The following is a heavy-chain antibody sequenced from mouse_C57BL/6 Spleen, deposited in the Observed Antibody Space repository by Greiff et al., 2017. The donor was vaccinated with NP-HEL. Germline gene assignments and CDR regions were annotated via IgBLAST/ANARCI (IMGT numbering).Heavy chain of an antibody. Sequence: QVQLQQPGAELVKPGASVKMSCKASGYTFTSYWMTWVKQRPGQGLEWIGDIYPGSGSTNYNEKFKSKATLTVDPSSSTAYLQLSSLTSEDSAVYYCAREWPVTVVASGYFDYWGQGTTLTASS. CDR3: AREWPVTVVASGYFDY. CDR2: IYPGSGST. J-gene: IGHJ2*01. V-gene: IGHV1-55*01. CDR1: GYTFTSYW. D-gene: IGHD1-1*01.